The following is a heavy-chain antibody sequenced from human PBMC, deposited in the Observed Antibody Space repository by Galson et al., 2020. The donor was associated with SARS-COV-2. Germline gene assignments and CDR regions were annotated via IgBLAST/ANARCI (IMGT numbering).Heavy chain of an antibody. J-gene: IGHJ6*04. D-gene: IGHD3-3*01. Sequence: GGSLRLSCAASGFGFSHFGMHWVRQAPGKGLECVPDMSYDGSIKYYAASVKGRFTISKDNSKNTLYLQMNSLKIEDTAVYYCAKRRQIFELGYEDRDVWGYGATVTVCS. CDR3: AKRRQIFELGYEDRDV. CDR2: MSYDGSIK. CDR1: GFGFSHFG. V-gene: IGHV3-30*18.